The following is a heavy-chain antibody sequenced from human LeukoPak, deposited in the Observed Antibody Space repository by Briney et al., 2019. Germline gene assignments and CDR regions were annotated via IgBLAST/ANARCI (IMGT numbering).Heavy chain of an antibody. D-gene: IGHD5-24*01. CDR3: AKSWGYTGYYYYYGMDV. J-gene: IGHJ6*02. CDR2: ISGSGGST. V-gene: IGHV3-23*01. CDR1: GFTFSSYA. Sequence: PGGSLRLSCAASGFTFSSYAMSWVRQAPGKGLEWVSAISGSGGSTYYADSVKGRFTISRDNSKNTLYLQMNSLRAEDTAVYYCAKSWGYTGYYYYYGMDVWGQGTTVTVSS.